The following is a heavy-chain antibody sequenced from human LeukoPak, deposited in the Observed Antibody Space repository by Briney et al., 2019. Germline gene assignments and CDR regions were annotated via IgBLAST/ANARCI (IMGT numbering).Heavy chain of an antibody. V-gene: IGHV4-39*01. CDR2: IYYSGST. J-gene: IGHJ4*02. D-gene: IGHD4-23*01. CDR1: GGSISGSSYY. Sequence: SETLSLTCTVSGGSISGSSYYWGWIRQPPGKGLEWIGSIYYSGSTYYNPSLKSRVTISVDTSKNQFSLKLNSVTATDTAVYYCARYDYGGMRGDYWGQGTLVTVSS. CDR3: ARYDYGGMRGDY.